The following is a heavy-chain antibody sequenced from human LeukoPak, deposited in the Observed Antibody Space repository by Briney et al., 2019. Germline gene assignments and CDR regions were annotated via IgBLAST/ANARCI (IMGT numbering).Heavy chain of an antibody. Sequence: ASVYVSYQASGYTFTRYDINWVRQATGQGSDWMGWMNSNSGNTGYAQKFQGRVTMTRNTSTSTAYMELSSLRTEDAAVYYCARGLSMVQGVIFGYWGQGTLVTVSS. V-gene: IGHV1-8*01. CDR3: ARGLSMVQGVIFGY. CDR1: GYTFTRYD. D-gene: IGHD3-10*01. CDR2: MNSNSGNT. J-gene: IGHJ4*02.